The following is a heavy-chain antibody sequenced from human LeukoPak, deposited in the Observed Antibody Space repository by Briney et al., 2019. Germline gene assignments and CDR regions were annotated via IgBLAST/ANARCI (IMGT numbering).Heavy chain of an antibody. V-gene: IGHV1-46*01. CDR2: INPSSGST. J-gene: IGHJ4*02. D-gene: IGHD1-26*01. CDR3: ARGDAGSFSGYDY. Sequence: ASVKVSCKASGYTFTNYYMHWVRQAPGQGPEWMGVINPSSGSTTYAQKLQDRVTMTRDTSTSTVYMEVSSLRSEDTAMYYCARGDAGSFSGYDYWGQGTLVTVSS. CDR1: GYTFTNYY.